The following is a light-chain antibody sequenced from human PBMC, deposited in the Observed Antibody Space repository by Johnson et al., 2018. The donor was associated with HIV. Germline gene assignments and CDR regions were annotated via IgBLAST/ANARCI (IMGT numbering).Light chain of an antibody. V-gene: IGLV1-51*02. CDR2: ESN. Sequence: QSVLTQPPSVSAAPGQKVTISCSGSSSNIGNNYVSWYQQLPGTAPKLLIYESNKRPSVIPDRFSGSKSGTSATLDITGLQTGDEADYCCGSWDNTLSAFVFGTGTMVTVL. CDR1: SSNIGNNY. CDR3: GSWDNTLSAFV. J-gene: IGLJ1*01.